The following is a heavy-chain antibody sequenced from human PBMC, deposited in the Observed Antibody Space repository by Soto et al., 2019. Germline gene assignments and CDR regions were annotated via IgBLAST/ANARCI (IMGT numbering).Heavy chain of an antibody. CDR1: GGSISRSS. CDR3: ASACSSTSCYDVFDY. Sequence: SETLSLTCTVSGGSISRSSRSWIRQPAGKGLEWIGRISASASTNYNPSLQSRVTMSVDTSKNQFSLKLRSVTAADTAVYYCASACSSTSCYDVFDYWGQGTLVTVSS. D-gene: IGHD2-2*01. CDR2: ISASAST. V-gene: IGHV4-4*07. J-gene: IGHJ4*02.